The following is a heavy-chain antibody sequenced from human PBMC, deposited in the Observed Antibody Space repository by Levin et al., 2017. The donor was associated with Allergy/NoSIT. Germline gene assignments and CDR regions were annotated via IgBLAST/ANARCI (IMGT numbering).Heavy chain of an antibody. CDR2: ISYDGSNK. CDR1: GFTFSSYA. J-gene: IGHJ4*02. V-gene: IGHV3-30-3*01. Sequence: GESLKISCAASGFTFSSYAMHWVRQAPGKGLEWVAVISYDGSNKYYADSVKGRFTISRDNSKNTLYLQMNSLRAEDTAVYYCARDAGGWYYFDYWGQGPLVTVSS. CDR3: ARDAGGWYYFDY. D-gene: IGHD6-19*01.